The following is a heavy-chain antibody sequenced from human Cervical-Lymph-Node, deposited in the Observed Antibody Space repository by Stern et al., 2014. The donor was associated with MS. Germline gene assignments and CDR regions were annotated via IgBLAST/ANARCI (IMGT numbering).Heavy chain of an antibody. J-gene: IGHJ6*02. D-gene: IGHD3-10*01. CDR1: GFTFLSSA. Sequence: QLVESAPEVKRPGTSVRVSCKASGFTFLSSAMQWVRQARGQLLEWIGFIVVDSAYTRYAQKFHDRVTISRDMSTSTVNMELSSLRSEDTAVYYCAAEGEYIRSGIYHYTGMDVWGQGTTVTVSS. CDR3: AAEGEYIRSGIYHYTGMDV. V-gene: IGHV1-58*02. CDR2: IVVDSAYT.